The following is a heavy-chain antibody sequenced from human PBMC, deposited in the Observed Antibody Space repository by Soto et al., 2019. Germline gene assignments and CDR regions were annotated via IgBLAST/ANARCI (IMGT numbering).Heavy chain of an antibody. J-gene: IGHJ6*02. V-gene: IGHV1-69*13. Sequence: APGKVSCKDPRGTLSSYAISWVQQAPGQGLEWMGGIIPIFGTANYAQKFQGRVTITADESTSTAYMELSSLRSEDTAVYYCARKQPRSSVYYYGMDVWGQGTTVTVSS. CDR1: RGTLSSYA. D-gene: IGHD6-25*01. CDR3: ARKQPRSSVYYYGMDV. CDR2: IIPIFGTA.